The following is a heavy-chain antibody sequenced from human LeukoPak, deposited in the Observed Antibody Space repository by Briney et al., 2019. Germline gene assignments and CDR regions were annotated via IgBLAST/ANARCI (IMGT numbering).Heavy chain of an antibody. CDR3: AQDRD. Sequence: GGSLRSSVPDPGFTFSSHARTWFRKAQGKGLEWVSSISGGGGSTYYADSVKGRFTISRDNSKSTLYLQMNSLRVEDTAVYYCAQDRDWGQGTLVSVSS. CDR2: ISGGGGST. J-gene: IGHJ4*02. CDR1: GFTFSSHA. V-gene: IGHV3-23*01.